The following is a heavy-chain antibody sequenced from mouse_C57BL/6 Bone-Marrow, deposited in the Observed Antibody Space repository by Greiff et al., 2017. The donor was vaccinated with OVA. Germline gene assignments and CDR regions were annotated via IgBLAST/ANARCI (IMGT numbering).Heavy chain of an antibody. V-gene: IGHV5-17*01. D-gene: IGHD1-1*01. CDR2: ISSGSSTI. CDR1: GFTFSDYG. CDR3: ATRAYYGSSYWYFDV. Sequence: EVQLVESGGGLVKPGGSLKLSCAASGFTFSDYGMHWVRQAPEKGLEWVAYISSGSSTIYYADTVKGRFTISRDNAKNTLFLQMTSLRSEDTAMYYCATRAYYGSSYWYFDVWGTGTTVTVSS. J-gene: IGHJ1*03.